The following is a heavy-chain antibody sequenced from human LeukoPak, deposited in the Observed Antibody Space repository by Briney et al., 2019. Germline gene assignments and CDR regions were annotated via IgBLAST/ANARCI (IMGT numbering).Heavy chain of an antibody. J-gene: IGHJ3*02. CDR1: SGSLISSDSY. CDR2: VYYSGST. V-gene: IGHV4-39*02. Sequence: SETLSLTCTVSSGSLISSDSYWAWIRQPPGKGLEWIASVYYSGSTFYNPSLKSRVAMSVDTSKKQFSLQLSSVTAADRAVYYCAREERDHDTFDIWGQGAMVTVSS. CDR3: AREERDHDTFDI. D-gene: IGHD1-26*01.